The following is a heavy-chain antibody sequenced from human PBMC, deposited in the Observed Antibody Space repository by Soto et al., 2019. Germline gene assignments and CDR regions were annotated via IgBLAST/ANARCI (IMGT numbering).Heavy chain of an antibody. CDR2: IYYSGST. V-gene: IGHV4-30-4*01. D-gene: IGHD4-17*01. J-gene: IGHJ4*02. CDR1: GGSISSGDYY. CDR3: ARTYGDYVALFDY. Sequence: QVQLQESGPGLVKPSQTLSLTCTVSGGSISSGDYYWSWIRQPPGKGLEWIGYIYYSGSTYYNPSLKRRVTISVATSKNQCSLKLSSVTAADTAVYYCARTYGDYVALFDYWGQGTLVTVSS.